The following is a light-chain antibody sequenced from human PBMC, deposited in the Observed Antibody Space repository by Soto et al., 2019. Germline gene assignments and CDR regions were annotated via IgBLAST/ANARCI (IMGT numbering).Light chain of an antibody. CDR3: QQYSACPLT. CDR2: GVS. Sequence: EVVMTQSPATLSVSPGERATLSCRASQSVSSNYLAWYQQKPGQAPRLLIYGVSIRATGIPARFSGSGSGTEFTLTISRLQSEDFAVYYCQQYSACPLTFGGGTKVEI. J-gene: IGKJ4*01. CDR1: QSVSSN. V-gene: IGKV3-15*01.